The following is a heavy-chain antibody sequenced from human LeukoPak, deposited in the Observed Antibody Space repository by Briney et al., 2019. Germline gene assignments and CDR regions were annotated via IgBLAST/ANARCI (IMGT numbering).Heavy chain of an antibody. Sequence: ETLSLTCTVSGGSISSGGYYWSWIRQPPGKGLEWIGEINHSGSTNYNPSLKSRVTISVDTSKNQFSLKLSSVTAADTAVYYCARGKSTVSDYWGQGTLVTVSS. CDR1: GGSISSGGYY. CDR3: ARGKSTVSDY. J-gene: IGHJ4*02. V-gene: IGHV4-39*07. CDR2: INHSGST. D-gene: IGHD2-2*01.